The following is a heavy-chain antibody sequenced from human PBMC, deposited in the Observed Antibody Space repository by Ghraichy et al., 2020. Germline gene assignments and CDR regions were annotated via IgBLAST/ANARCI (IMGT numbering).Heavy chain of an antibody. CDR3: TASYTAPGGFDY. CDR2: IRSKTVGGTI. CDR1: GFTFSHAW. J-gene: IGHJ4*02. V-gene: IGHV3-15*01. D-gene: IGHD1-26*01. Sequence: GGSLRLSCAASGFTFSHAWMSWVRQAPGKGLEWVGLIRSKTVGGTIDYTAPVKGRFTISGDDSKNTLYLQMNSLQTEDTAVYYCTASYTAPGGFDYWGQGTVVTVSS.